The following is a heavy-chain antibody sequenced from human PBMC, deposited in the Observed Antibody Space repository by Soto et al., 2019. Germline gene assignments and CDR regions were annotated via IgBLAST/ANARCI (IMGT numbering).Heavy chain of an antibody. Sequence: LRLSCAASGFTFSSYGMHWVRQAPGKGLEWVAGISYDGSKKHYGDSVKGRFTISRDNSKNTLYVQMNSLRAEDTAVYYCAKDQTPWELLYNWFDPWGQGTLVTVSS. CDR2: ISYDGSKK. V-gene: IGHV3-30*18. CDR1: GFTFSSYG. J-gene: IGHJ5*02. D-gene: IGHD1-26*01. CDR3: AKDQTPWELLYNWFDP.